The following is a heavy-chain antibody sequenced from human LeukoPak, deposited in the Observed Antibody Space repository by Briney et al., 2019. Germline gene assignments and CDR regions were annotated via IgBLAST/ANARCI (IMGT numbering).Heavy chain of an antibody. CDR3: ARDQDYYDSSGYPYYFDY. Sequence: SVRVSCKASGGTFSSYTISWVRQAPGQGLEWMGRIIPILGIANYAQKFQGRVTITADKSTSTAYMELSSLRSEDTAVYYCARDQDYYDSSGYPYYFDYWGQGTLVTVSS. D-gene: IGHD3-22*01. J-gene: IGHJ4*02. CDR1: GGTFSSYT. CDR2: IIPILGIA. V-gene: IGHV1-69*04.